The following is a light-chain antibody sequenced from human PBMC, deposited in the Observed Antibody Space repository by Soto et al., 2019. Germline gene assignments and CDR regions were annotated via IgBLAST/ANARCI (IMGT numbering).Light chain of an antibody. Sequence: EIVLTLSPCTLSLSPGERATLSCRASQTITTELAWYQQKPGQPPRLLIYGASSRATGIPDRFSGSGSGTDFTLTISRLEPEDFAVYYCQQYGSSPITFGQGTRLEIK. CDR3: QQYGSSPIT. CDR2: GAS. J-gene: IGKJ5*01. CDR1: QTITTE. V-gene: IGKV3-20*01.